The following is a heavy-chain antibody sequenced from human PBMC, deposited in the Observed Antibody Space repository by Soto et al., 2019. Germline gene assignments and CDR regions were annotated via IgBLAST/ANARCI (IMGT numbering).Heavy chain of an antibody. CDR1: GGSISSYY. CDR3: AREGSGWVDY. D-gene: IGHD6-19*01. Sequence: QVQLQESGPGLVKPSETLSLTCTVSGGSISSYYWSWIRQPPGKGLEWIGYIYYSGSTNYNPSLKSRVTISVDTSKNQFSLKLSSVTAADTAVYYCAREGSGWVDYWGQGTLVTVSS. CDR2: IYYSGST. V-gene: IGHV4-59*01. J-gene: IGHJ4*02.